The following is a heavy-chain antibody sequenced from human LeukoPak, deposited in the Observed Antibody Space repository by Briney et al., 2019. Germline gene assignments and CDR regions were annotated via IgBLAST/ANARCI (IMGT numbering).Heavy chain of an antibody. CDR2: IYYSGST. D-gene: IGHD4-17*01. CDR3: ARSSGDYHSYYYGMDV. V-gene: IGHV4-39*07. CDR1: GGSISSSSYY. Sequence: SETLSLTCTVSGGSISSSSYYWGWIRQPPGKGLEWIGSIYYSGSTYYNPSLKSRVTISVDTSKNQFSLKLSSVTAADTAVYYCARSSGDYHSYYYGMDVWGQGTTVTVSS. J-gene: IGHJ6*02.